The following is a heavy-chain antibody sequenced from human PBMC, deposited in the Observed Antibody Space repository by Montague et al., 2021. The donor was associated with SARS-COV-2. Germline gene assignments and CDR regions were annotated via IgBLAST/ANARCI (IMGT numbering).Heavy chain of an antibody. CDR2: IYNRGIT. D-gene: IGHD6-13*01. CDR1: DDSFSHYF. V-gene: IGHV4-59*01. Sequence: SETLSLTCTVSDDSFSHYFWSWIRQPPGKGLEWIGNIYNRGITNYNPSLKSRVSLSIDKSKNQFSLNLTSVTAADTAVYYCARVGTGYSSNLPSYFQHWGLGTLVTVSS. CDR3: ARVGTGYSSNLPSYFQH. J-gene: IGHJ1*01.